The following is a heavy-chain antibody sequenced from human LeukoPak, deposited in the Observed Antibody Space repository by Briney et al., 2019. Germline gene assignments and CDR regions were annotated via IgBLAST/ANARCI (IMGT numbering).Heavy chain of an antibody. Sequence: GGSLRLSCAASGFTVSSNYMSWVRQAPGEGLEWVSVIYSGGSTYYADSVKGRFTISRGNSKNTLYPQMNSLRAEDTAVYYCARALERDGMDVWGQGTTVTVSS. CDR1: GFTVSSNY. CDR2: IYSGGST. CDR3: ARALERDGMDV. D-gene: IGHD1-1*01. J-gene: IGHJ6*02. V-gene: IGHV3-53*01.